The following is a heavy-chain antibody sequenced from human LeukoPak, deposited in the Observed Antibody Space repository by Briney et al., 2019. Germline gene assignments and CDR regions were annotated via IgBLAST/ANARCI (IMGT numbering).Heavy chain of an antibody. J-gene: IGHJ6*02. Sequence: GGSLRLSCAASGFTFSSYAMSWVRQAPGKGLEWVSAISGSGGSTYYADSVKGRFTISRDNSKNTLYLQMNSLRAGDTAVYYCAKGGELSSWYVSLYYYYYGMDVWGQGTTVTVSS. CDR2: ISGSGGST. V-gene: IGHV3-23*01. CDR3: AKGGELSSWYVSLYYYYYGMDV. CDR1: GFTFSSYA. D-gene: IGHD6-13*01.